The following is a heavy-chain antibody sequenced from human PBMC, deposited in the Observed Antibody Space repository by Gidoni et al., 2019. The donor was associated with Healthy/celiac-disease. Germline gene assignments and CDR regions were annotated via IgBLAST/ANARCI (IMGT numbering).Heavy chain of an antibody. Sequence: EVQLVASGGGLVKPGWSLSLSCSASGFTFRSYSMNWVRQAPGKGREWVSSISSSSSYIYYADSVKGRFTISRDNAKNSLYLQMNSLRAEDTAVYYCARASSSSWYQYFQHWGQGTLVTVSS. V-gene: IGHV3-21*01. J-gene: IGHJ1*01. D-gene: IGHD6-13*01. CDR1: GFTFRSYS. CDR2: ISSSSSYI. CDR3: ARASSSSWYQYFQH.